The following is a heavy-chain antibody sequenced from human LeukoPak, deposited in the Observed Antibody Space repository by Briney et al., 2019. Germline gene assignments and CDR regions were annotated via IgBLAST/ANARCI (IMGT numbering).Heavy chain of an antibody. CDR2: IIPIFGTA. CDR3: AREKKSITMIVVVDVGFDP. J-gene: IGHJ5*02. V-gene: IGHV1-69*05. D-gene: IGHD3-22*01. Sequence: ASVKVSCKASGGTFSSYAISWVRQAPRQGLEWMGRIIPIFGTANYAQKFQGRVTITTDESTSTAYMELSSLRSEDTAVYYCAREKKSITMIVVVDVGFDPWGQGTLVTVSS. CDR1: GGTFSSYA.